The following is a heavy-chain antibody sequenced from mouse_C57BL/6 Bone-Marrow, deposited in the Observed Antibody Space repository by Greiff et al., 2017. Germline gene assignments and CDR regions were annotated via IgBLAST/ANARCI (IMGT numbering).Heavy chain of an antibody. Sequence: QVQLKQPGAELVMPGASVKLSCKASGYTFTSYWMHWVKQRPGQGLEWIGEIDPSDSYTNYNQKFKGKSTLTVDKSSSTAYMQLSSLTSEASAVYYCARWGQLDYWGQGTTLTVSS. V-gene: IGHV1-69*01. CDR1: GYTFTSYW. CDR2: IDPSDSYT. J-gene: IGHJ2*01. CDR3: ARWGQLDY.